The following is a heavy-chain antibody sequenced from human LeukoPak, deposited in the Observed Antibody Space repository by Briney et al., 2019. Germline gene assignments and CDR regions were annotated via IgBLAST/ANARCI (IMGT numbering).Heavy chain of an antibody. CDR2: INPSGGST. CDR3: ARGTVSGADYYYMDV. Sequence: GASVKVSCKASGYTFTSYYMHWVRQAPGQGLEWMGIINPSGGSTSYAQKFQGRVTMTRDTSTSTVYMELSSLRSEDTAVYYCARGTVSGADYYYMDVWGKGTTVTVSS. D-gene: IGHD4-11*01. V-gene: IGHV1-46*01. CDR1: GYTFTSYY. J-gene: IGHJ6*03.